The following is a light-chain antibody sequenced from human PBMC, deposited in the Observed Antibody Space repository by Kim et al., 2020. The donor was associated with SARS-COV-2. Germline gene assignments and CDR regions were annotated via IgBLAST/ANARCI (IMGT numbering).Light chain of an antibody. CDR2: GVS. Sequence: ETIMTQSPATLSVSPGERATLFCRASQSIGSHLAWYQKKPGQAPRLFVYGVSTRATGIPARFSGSGSATEFTLTISSLQSEDFAVYYCQQYNNWPYTFGQGTKLEI. CDR1: QSIGSH. V-gene: IGKV3-15*01. J-gene: IGKJ2*01. CDR3: QQYNNWPYT.